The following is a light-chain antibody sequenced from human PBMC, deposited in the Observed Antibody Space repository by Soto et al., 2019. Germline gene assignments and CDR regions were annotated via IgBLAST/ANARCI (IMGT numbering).Light chain of an antibody. CDR1: QTVSSN. Sequence: EFVLTQSPGTLSLSPGERATLSCRASQTVSSNLAWYRQKPGQAPRLLIYGASTRATGIPARFSGSGSGTEFTLTISSLQSEDFAVYYCQQYNNWPPWTFGQGTKVDIK. CDR3: QQYNNWPPWT. V-gene: IGKV3-15*01. J-gene: IGKJ1*01. CDR2: GAS.